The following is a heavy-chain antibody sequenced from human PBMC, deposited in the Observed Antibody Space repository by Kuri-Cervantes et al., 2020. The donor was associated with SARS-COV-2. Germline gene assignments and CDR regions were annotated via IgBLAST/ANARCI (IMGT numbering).Heavy chain of an antibody. Sequence: SCTVSGGSISSGDYYWSWIRQSPGKGLEWIGYIYYSGSTYYNPSLKSRVTISVDTSKNQFSLKLSSVTAADTAVYYCARGTSGRDDFWSGYYVGYYYYYGMDVWGQGTTVTVSS. D-gene: IGHD3-3*01. J-gene: IGHJ6*02. CDR2: IYYSGST. CDR3: ARGTSGRDDFWSGYYVGYYYYYGMDV. CDR1: GGSISSGDYY. V-gene: IGHV4-30-4*01.